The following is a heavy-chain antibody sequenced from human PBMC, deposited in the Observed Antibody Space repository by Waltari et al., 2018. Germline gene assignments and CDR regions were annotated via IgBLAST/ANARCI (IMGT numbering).Heavy chain of an antibody. V-gene: IGHV3-48*04. CDR3: ARDHGSSSYDY. D-gene: IGHD6-6*01. CDR2: ISSSSSTI. Sequence: EVQLVESGGGLVQPGGSLRLSCAASGFTFSSYSMNWVRQAPGKGLEWVSYISSSSSTIYYADSVKGRFTISRDNAKNSLYLQMNSLRAEDTAVYYCARDHGSSSYDYWGQGTLVTVSS. J-gene: IGHJ4*02. CDR1: GFTFSSYS.